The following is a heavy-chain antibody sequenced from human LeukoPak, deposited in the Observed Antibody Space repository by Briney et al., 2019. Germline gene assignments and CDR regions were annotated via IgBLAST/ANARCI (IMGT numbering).Heavy chain of an antibody. J-gene: IGHJ4*02. CDR3: ARYGGPNFDY. V-gene: IGHV4-4*09. Sequence: SETLSLTCTVSGASISHYYWSWLRQPPGQGPEWIGYIFSNGSTNYNPSLKSRVTISLDTSRNQFSLKLSSVTAADTAVYYCARYGGPNFDYWGQGTLVTVSS. CDR1: GASISHYY. D-gene: IGHD4/OR15-4a*01. CDR2: IFSNGST.